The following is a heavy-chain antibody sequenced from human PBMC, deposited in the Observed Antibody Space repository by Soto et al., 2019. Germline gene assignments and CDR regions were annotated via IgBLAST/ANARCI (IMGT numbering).Heavy chain of an antibody. D-gene: IGHD2-15*01. CDR1: GFTFTNYG. Sequence: QVQLVESGGGVVEPGRSLRLSCAGSGFTFTNYGLHWVRQAPGKGLEWVAAISYDGSNEYYADSVKGRFTISRDYSKKMLYLQMASLRPEDTAVYYCAKDGAPRYCTRSSCHPAGAYWGQGTLVTVSS. J-gene: IGHJ4*02. CDR2: ISYDGSNE. V-gene: IGHV3-30*18. CDR3: AKDGAPRYCTRSSCHPAGAY.